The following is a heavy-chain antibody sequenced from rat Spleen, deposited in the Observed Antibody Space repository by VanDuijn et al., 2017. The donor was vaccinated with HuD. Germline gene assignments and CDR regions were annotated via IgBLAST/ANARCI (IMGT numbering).Heavy chain of an antibody. D-gene: IGHD1-12*02. CDR3: ARGDLGDGSYWLDY. CDR2: ITHTGGST. Sequence: EVELVESGGGLVQPGRSLKISCVASGFTFNNYWMTWIRQAPGKGLEWIASITHTGGSTYYPDSVKGRFTVSRDNAKSTLYLQMDSLRSEDTATYYCARGDLGDGSYWLDYWGQGVMVTVSS. CDR1: GFTFNNYW. V-gene: IGHV5-31*01. J-gene: IGHJ2*01.